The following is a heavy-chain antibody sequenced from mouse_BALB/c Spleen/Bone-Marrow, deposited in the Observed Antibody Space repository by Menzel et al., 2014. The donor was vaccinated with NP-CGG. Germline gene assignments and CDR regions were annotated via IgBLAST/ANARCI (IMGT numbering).Heavy chain of an antibody. CDR1: GYTFTSYW. D-gene: IGHD2-14*01. J-gene: IGHJ4*01. CDR3: ARAKRYGEMDY. CDR2: IYPGDGDT. V-gene: IGHV1-87*01. Sequence: VKLMESGAELARPGASVKLSCKASGYTFTSYWMQWVKQRPGQGLEWIGAIYPGDGDTRFTQKFKGKATLTADKSSSTAYMRLSSLASEDSAIYYCARAKRYGEMDYRGQGTSVTVSS.